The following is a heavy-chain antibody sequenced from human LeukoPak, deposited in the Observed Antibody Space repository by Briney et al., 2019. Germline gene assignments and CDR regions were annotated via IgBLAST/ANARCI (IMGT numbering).Heavy chain of an antibody. CDR1: GFAFSSYW. CDR2: IKQGGSEK. J-gene: IGHJ5*02. D-gene: IGHD6-13*01. CDR3: ARGHSSSPNWFDP. Sequence: GGSLRLSCAASGFAFSSYWMSWVRQAPGKGLEWVASIKQGGSEKYYVDSVKGRFTISRGNAKNSLYLQMNSLRAEDTAVYYCARGHSSSPNWFDPWGQGTLVTVSS. V-gene: IGHV3-7*04.